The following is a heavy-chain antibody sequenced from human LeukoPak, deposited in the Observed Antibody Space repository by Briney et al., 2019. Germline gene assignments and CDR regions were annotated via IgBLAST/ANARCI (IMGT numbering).Heavy chain of an antibody. CDR2: ITGSGDGT. Sequence: GGSLRLSCAASGFTFSSYNMNWVRQAPGRGLEWVSAITGSGDGTDYADSVKGRFTISRDNSKNTLYLQMNSLRAGDTAVYYCANLVGASTYGAFDIWGQGTMVTVSS. D-gene: IGHD1-26*01. CDR1: GFTFSSYN. J-gene: IGHJ3*02. CDR3: ANLVGASTYGAFDI. V-gene: IGHV3-23*01.